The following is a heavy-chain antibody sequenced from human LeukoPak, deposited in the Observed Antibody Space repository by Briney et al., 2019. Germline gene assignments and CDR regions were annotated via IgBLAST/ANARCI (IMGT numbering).Heavy chain of an antibody. CDR1: GFTFSSYG. CDR3: AKGYYFDY. J-gene: IGHJ4*02. Sequence: PGGSLRLSCAASGFTFSSYGMHWVRQAPGKGLEWVAVISYDGSNKYYADSVKGRFTISRDNSKNTLYLQMNSLRAEDTAVYYCAKGYYFDYWAREPWSPSPQ. V-gene: IGHV3-30*18. CDR2: ISYDGSNK.